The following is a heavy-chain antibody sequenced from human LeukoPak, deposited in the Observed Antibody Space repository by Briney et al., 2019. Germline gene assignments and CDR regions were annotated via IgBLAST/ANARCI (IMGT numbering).Heavy chain of an antibody. V-gene: IGHV4-4*07. CDR1: GGSISSYY. Sequence: SETLSLTCTVSGGSISSYYWSWIRQPAGKGLEWIGRIYTSGSTNYNPSLKSRVTISVDKSKNQFSLKLSSVTAADTAVYYCARTSLGSYYYCMDVLGKGTTVTVSS. CDR2: IYTSGST. CDR3: ARTSLGSYYYCMDV. J-gene: IGHJ6*03. D-gene: IGHD7-27*01.